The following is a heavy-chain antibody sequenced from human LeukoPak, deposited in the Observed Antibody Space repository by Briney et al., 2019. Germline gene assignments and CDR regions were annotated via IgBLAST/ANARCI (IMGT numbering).Heavy chain of an antibody. J-gene: IGHJ4*02. CDR1: GFTFSRYG. D-gene: IGHD3-3*01. CDR2: ISYDGSNK. V-gene: IGHV3-30*18. CDR3: AKGRGVYDFWSGYYTFDY. Sequence: GGSLRLSCAASGFTFSRYGMHWVRQARVKGLEWVALISYDGSNKYYADSVKGRFTISRDNSKNTLYLQMNSLRAEDTAVYYCAKGRGVYDFWSGYYTFDYWGQGTLVTVSS.